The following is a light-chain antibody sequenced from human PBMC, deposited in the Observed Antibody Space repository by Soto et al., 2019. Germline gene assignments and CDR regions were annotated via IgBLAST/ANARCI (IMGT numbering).Light chain of an antibody. V-gene: IGKV3-11*01. CDR3: QQRSNWPLLT. J-gene: IGKJ4*01. CDR2: DAS. CDR1: QSVSSY. Sequence: EIVLTQSPATLSLSPGARATLSCRASQSVSSYLAWYQQKPGQAPRLLIYDASNRATGIPARFSGSGSGTDFTLTISRLECEDFAVYYCQQRSNWPLLTVGGGIKVEIK.